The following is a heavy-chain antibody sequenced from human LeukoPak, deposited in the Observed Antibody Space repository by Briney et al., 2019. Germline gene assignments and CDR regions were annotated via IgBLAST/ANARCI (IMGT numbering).Heavy chain of an antibody. Sequence: SETLSLTCAVYGGSFSGYYWSWIRQPPGKGLEWIGEINHSGSTNYNPSLKSRVTISVDTSKKQFSLKLSSVTAADTAVYYCVTYYFDSSGPRKNYWGQGTLVTVSS. CDR2: INHSGST. CDR3: VTYYFDSSGPRKNY. J-gene: IGHJ4*02. D-gene: IGHD3-22*01. CDR1: GGSFSGYY. V-gene: IGHV4-34*01.